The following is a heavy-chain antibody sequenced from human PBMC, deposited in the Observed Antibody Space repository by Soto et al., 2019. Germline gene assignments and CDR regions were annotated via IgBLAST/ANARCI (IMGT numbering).Heavy chain of an antibody. V-gene: IGHV1-2*02. CDR3: ARGGGTTLAPLP. D-gene: IGHD3-16*01. Sequence: ASVEVSCKASGYTFTGYFMHWVRQAPGEGLEWMGWINPNSGATKYAPKFQGRVTMTRDTSNRTAYLELSRLTSDDTAIYYCARGGGTTLAPLPWGQGTPVTVSS. CDR1: GYTFTGYF. J-gene: IGHJ5*02. CDR2: INPNSGAT.